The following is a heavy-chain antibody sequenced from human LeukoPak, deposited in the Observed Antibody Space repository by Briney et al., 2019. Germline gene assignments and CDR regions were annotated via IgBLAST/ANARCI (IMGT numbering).Heavy chain of an antibody. D-gene: IGHD2-2*01. CDR1: GGSISSSSYY. J-gene: IGHJ4*02. Sequence: SETLSLTCTVSGGSISSSSYYWGWIRQPPGKGLEWIGSIYYSGSTYYNPSLKSRVTISVDTSKNQFSLKLSSVTAADTAVYYCARDIVVVPAAYTNYFDYRGQGTLVTVSS. V-gene: IGHV4-39*02. CDR2: IYYSGST. CDR3: ARDIVVVPAAYTNYFDY.